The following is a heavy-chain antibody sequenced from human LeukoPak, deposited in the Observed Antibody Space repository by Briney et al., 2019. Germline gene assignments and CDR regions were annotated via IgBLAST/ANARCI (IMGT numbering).Heavy chain of an antibody. CDR1: GYTFTSYG. V-gene: IGHV1-18*01. Sequence: ASVKVSCKASGYTFTSYGISWVRQAPGQGLERMGCISAYNGNTNYAQKLQGRFTMTTDTSTSTAYMELRSLRSDDTAVYYCAREEGYSYGSAFDYWGQGTLVTVSS. D-gene: IGHD5-18*01. CDR3: AREEGYSYGSAFDY. CDR2: ISAYNGNT. J-gene: IGHJ4*02.